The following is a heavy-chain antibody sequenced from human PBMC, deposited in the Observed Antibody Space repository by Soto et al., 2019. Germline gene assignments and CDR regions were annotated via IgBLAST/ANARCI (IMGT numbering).Heavy chain of an antibody. V-gene: IGHV3-23*01. D-gene: IGHD4-17*01. Sequence: GGSLRLSCAASGFTFSSYAMSWVRQAPGKGLEWVSAISGSGGSTYYADSVKGRFTISRDNSKNTLYLQMNSLRAEDTAVYYCAKQPADPYGFTDEYYFDYWGQGTLVTVSS. J-gene: IGHJ4*02. CDR1: GFTFSSYA. CDR2: ISGSGGST. CDR3: AKQPADPYGFTDEYYFDY.